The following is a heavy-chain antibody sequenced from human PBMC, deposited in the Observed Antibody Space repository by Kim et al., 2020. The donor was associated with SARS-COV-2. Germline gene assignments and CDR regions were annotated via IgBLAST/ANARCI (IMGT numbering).Heavy chain of an antibody. D-gene: IGHD2-2*01. V-gene: IGHV1-46*01. Sequence: ASVKVSCKASGYTFTSYYMHWVRQAPGQGLEWMGIINPSGGSTSYAQKFQGRVTMTRDTSTSTVYMELSSLRSEDTAVYYCAREAIVVVPAAETGLFDYWGQGTLVTVSS. J-gene: IGHJ4*02. CDR2: INPSGGST. CDR1: GYTFTSYY. CDR3: AREAIVVVPAAETGLFDY.